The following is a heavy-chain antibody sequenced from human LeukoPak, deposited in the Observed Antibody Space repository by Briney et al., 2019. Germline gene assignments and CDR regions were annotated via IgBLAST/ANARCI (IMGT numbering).Heavy chain of an antibody. V-gene: IGHV3-9*01. CDR2: ISWNSGSI. D-gene: IGHD3-3*01. Sequence: GGSLRLFCAASGFTFDDYAMHWVRQAPGKGLEWVSGISWNSGSIGYADSVKGRFTISRDNAKNSLYLQMNSLRAEDTALYYCAKALRFLEWSSPFDYWGRGTLVTVSS. CDR3: AKALRFLEWSSPFDY. J-gene: IGHJ4*02. CDR1: GFTFDDYA.